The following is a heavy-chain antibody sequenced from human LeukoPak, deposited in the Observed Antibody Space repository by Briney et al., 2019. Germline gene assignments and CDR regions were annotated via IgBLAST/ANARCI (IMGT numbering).Heavy chain of an antibody. D-gene: IGHD6-19*01. Sequence: GGSLRLSCVASGFTLSAYDMHWVRQTPGKGLEWVAFIRFEGSNEGYTDSVKGRFAISRDNSKSTLYLQINSLRPDDTAMYYCVKGGHSSGWPNWLDPWGQGTLVTVSS. J-gene: IGHJ5*02. CDR1: GFTLSAYD. CDR3: VKGGHSSGWPNWLDP. V-gene: IGHV3-30*02. CDR2: IRFEGSNE.